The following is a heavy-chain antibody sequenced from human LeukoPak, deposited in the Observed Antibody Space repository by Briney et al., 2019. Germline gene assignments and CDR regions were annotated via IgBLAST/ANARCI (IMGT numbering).Heavy chain of an antibody. CDR1: GFTFSSYS. CDR3: ASLSSGIWYYGMDV. J-gene: IGHJ6*02. V-gene: IGHV3-21*01. Sequence: PGGSLRLSCAASGFTFSSYSMNWVRQAPGKGLEWVSSISSSISYIDYTDSVKGRFTISRNNAKNSLYLQMNCLRAEDTAVYYCASLSSGIWYYGMDVWGHGTTVTVSS. CDR2: ISSSISYI. D-gene: IGHD3-16*01.